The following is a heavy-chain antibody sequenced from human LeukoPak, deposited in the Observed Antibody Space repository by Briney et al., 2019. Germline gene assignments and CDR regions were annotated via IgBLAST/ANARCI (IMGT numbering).Heavy chain of an antibody. CDR3: SRESGPFCPFGH. J-gene: IGHJ4*02. CDR2: IYYSGRTTT. V-gene: IGHV4-59*12. D-gene: IGHD1-26*01. Sequence: KSSETLSLTCTVSGGSISSYYWNWIRQPPGKGLEWIGYIYYSGRTTTTPPSRYNPSLKSRVNISIDESKNHLYLNLASVTAADTAVYYCSRESGPFCPFGHWGQGTLVAVAS. CDR1: GGSISSYY.